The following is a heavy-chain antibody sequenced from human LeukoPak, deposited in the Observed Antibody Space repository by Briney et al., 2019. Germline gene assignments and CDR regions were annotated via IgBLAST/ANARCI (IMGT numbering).Heavy chain of an antibody. J-gene: IGHJ4*02. D-gene: IGHD7-27*01. CDR2: IYHSGST. CDR1: GGSFSGYY. V-gene: IGHV4-34*01. CDR3: ARGGRLLGPPFDY. Sequence: KPSETLPLTCAVYGGSFSGYYWSWIRQPPGKGLEWIGEIYHSGSTDYNPSLKSRVTISLDTSKNQFSLKLTSVTAADTAVYYCARGGRLLGPPFDYWGQGTLVTVSS.